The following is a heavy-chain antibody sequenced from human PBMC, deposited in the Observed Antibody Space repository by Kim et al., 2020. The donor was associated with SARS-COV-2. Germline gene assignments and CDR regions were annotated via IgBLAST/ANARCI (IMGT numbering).Heavy chain of an antibody. Sequence: GESLKISCKGSGYSFTTYWIGWVRQMPGKVLEWMAMIYPGDTDTRYSPSFQGHPTISADKSINSAFLQWSSLKASDSDMYYCARRDSLARAPTDFWGLGTLVLVYS. D-gene: IGHD3-22*01. CDR3: ARRDSLARAPTDF. CDR2: IYPGDTDT. J-gene: IGHJ4*02. V-gene: IGHV5-51*01. CDR1: GYSFTTYW.